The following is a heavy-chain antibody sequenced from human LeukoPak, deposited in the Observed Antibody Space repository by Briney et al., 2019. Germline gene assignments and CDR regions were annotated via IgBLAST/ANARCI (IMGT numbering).Heavy chain of an antibody. V-gene: IGHV4-59*01. J-gene: IGHJ6*02. CDR1: GGSISSYY. CDR3: ARDRTDYYGMDV. Sequence: PSETLSLTCTVSGGSISSYYWSWIRQPPGKGLEWIGYTYYSGSTNYSPSLKGRVTISVDTSKNQFSLKLSSVTAADTAVYYCARDRTDYYGMDVWGQGTTVTVSS. CDR2: TYYSGST.